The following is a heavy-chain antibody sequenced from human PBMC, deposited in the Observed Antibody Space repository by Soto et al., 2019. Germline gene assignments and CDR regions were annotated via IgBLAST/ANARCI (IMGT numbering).Heavy chain of an antibody. CDR2: INQGGSEK. D-gene: IGHD3-16*01. V-gene: IGHV3-7*01. J-gene: IGHJ3*02. CDR1: GFIFSDYW. CDR3: ARDHHDTWGGSGALDI. Sequence: EVQLVESGGGLVQPGGSLRLSCAASGFIFSDYWMNWVRQAPGKGLEWVANINQGGSEKYYVDSVKGRFTISRDNAKNSLYLQMDSLRVEDTAVYYCARDHHDTWGGSGALDIWGQGTMVIVSS.